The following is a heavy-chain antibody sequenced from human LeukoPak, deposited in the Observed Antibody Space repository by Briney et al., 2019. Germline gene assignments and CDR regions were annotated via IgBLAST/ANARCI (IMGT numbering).Heavy chain of an antibody. J-gene: IGHJ6*03. V-gene: IGHV3-30*01. CDR3: ARDQGSLPVWFYYYMDV. CDR1: GFTFSSYA. D-gene: IGHD3-16*01. CDR2: ISYDGTNK. Sequence: GGSLRLSCAASGFTFSSYAMHWVRQAPGKGLEWLAGISYDGTNKYYADSVKGRFTISRDNSKNTLYLQMNSLRDEDTAVYYCARDQGSLPVWFYYYMDVWGSGTTVTVSS.